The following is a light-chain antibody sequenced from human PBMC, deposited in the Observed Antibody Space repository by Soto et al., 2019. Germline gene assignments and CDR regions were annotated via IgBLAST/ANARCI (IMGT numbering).Light chain of an antibody. CDR2: EVY. CDR3: SSYGGNNNVV. J-gene: IGLJ3*02. CDR1: FNDVGGYSY. Sequence: QSALTQPPSASGSPGQSVTISCTGTFNDVGGYSYVSWYQQHPGKAPKVIIYEVYKRPSGVPDRFSGSKSGKTASLTVSGLQVDDEADYYCSSYGGNNNVVFGGGTKVTVL. V-gene: IGLV2-8*01.